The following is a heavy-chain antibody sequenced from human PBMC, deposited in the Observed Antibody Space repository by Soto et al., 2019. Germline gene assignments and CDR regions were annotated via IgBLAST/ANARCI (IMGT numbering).Heavy chain of an antibody. Sequence: QITLKESGPSPVKPTQTLTVTCTFSGFSLSNSGVGVAWIRQPPGKALEWLALIYGDNDKRYSPALKTRLTITKDTSKNQVVLTRTNMDPVDTDTYYCAHCTLHDYSDYDPGTSHVFDSWGQGTLVTVSS. CDR1: GFSLSNSGVG. D-gene: IGHD4-17*01. J-gene: IGHJ4*02. CDR3: AHCTLHDYSDYDPGTSHVFDS. V-gene: IGHV2-5*02. CDR2: IYGDNDK.